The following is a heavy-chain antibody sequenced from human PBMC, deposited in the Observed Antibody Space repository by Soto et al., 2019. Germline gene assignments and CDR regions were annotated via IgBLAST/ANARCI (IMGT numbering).Heavy chain of an antibody. J-gene: IGHJ6*02. CDR1: GGSISSYY. D-gene: IGHD2-15*01. CDR3: ARIGVYCSGGSCLGYYGMDV. Sequence: SETLSLTCTVSGGSISSYYWGWIRQPPGKGLEWIGYIYYSGSTNYNPSLKSRVTISVDTSKNQFSLKLSSVTAADTAVYYCARIGVYCSGGSCLGYYGMDVWGQGTTVTVSS. CDR2: IYYSGST. V-gene: IGHV4-59*01.